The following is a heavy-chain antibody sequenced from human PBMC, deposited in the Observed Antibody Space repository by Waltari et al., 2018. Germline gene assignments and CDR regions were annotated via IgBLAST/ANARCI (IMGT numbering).Heavy chain of an antibody. CDR1: TFTFIDYS. J-gene: IGHJ3*01. D-gene: IGHD3-10*01. CDR2: ISHDGANK. V-gene: IGHV3-30*15. Sequence: QVQLVESGGGVVQPGGSLRLSWAASTFTFIDYSIHWVRQAPGKGLEWVTSISHDGANKFYADPVKGRFTVSRDNSKSTVFLQMSSLRFEDTALYWCAIGHFGGNFDVWGQGTMVTVSS. CDR3: AIGHFGGNFDV.